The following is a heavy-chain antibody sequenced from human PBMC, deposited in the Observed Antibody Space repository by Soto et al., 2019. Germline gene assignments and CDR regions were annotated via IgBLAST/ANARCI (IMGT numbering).Heavy chain of an antibody. CDR3: ARETTYCGMDV. CDR2: MNPNSGNT. CDR1: GYPFTSYD. D-gene: IGHD1-1*01. J-gene: IGHJ6*02. Sequence: QVQLVQSGAEVKKPGASVKVSCKASGYPFTSYDINWVRQATGQGLEWMGWMNPNSGNTGYAQKFQGRVTMTRNNSKSTAYIELSRLRADDTAVYYFARETTYCGMDVWGQGTTVTVSS. V-gene: IGHV1-8*01.